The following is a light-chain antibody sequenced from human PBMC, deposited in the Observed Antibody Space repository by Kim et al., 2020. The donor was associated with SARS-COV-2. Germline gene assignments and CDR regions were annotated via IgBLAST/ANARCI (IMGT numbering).Light chain of an antibody. CDR3: AAWDDSLSAYV. CDR1: SSNLGRNY. Sequence: QSVLTQPPSASGTPGQRVTISCSGGSSNLGRNYVYWYQHVPGAAPKLLIYRGSNRPSGVPDRFAGSKSDNPASLVISGLRSEDEADYYCAAWDDSLSAYVFGTGTKVTVL. CDR2: RGS. J-gene: IGLJ1*01. V-gene: IGLV1-47*01.